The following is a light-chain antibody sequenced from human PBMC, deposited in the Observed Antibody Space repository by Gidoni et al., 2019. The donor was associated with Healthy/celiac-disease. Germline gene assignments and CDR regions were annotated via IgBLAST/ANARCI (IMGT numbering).Light chain of an antibody. CDR2: WAS. CDR1: QSVLYSSNNKNY. Sequence: DIVMTQSPDSLAVSLGERATINGKSSQSVLYSSNNKNYLAWYQQKPGQPPKLLIYWASTRESGVPDRFSGSGSGTDFTLTISSLQAEDVAVYYCQQYYSTPAFGQGTKLEIK. V-gene: IGKV4-1*01. CDR3: QQYYSTPA. J-gene: IGKJ2*01.